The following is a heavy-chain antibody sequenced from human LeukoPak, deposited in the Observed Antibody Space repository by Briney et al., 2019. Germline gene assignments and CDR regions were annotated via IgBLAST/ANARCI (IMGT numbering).Heavy chain of an antibody. J-gene: IGHJ3*02. V-gene: IGHV3-21*01. CDR1: GFTFSSYS. CDR3: ARDQRTTDAFDI. CDR2: ISSSSSYI. Sequence: GRSLRLSCAASGFTFSSYSMKWVRQAPGKGLEWVSSISSSSSYIYYADSVKGRFTISRDNAKNSLYLQMNSLRAEDTAVYYCARDQRTTDAFDIWGQGTMVTVSS. D-gene: IGHD1-1*01.